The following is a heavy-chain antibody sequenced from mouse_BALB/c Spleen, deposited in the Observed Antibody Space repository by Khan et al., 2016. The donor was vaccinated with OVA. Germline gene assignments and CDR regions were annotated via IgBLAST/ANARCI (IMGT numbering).Heavy chain of an antibody. Sequence: EVQLQQSGAELVRPGALVKLSCKASGFNIKDYYMHWVKQRPERGLVWIGRIDPENGNTIYDPKFQGKASITSDTSSNTAYLQLSSLTSEDTAVYYCARDGYSPWFAYWGQGTLVTVSA. CDR1: GFNIKDYY. D-gene: IGHD2-3*01. J-gene: IGHJ3*01. CDR2: IDPENGNT. V-gene: IGHV14-1*02. CDR3: ARDGYSPWFAY.